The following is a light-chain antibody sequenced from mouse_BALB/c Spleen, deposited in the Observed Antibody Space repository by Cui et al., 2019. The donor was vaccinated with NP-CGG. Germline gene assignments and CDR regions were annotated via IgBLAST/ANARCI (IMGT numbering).Light chain of an antibody. CDR1: TGAVTTSHY. V-gene: IGLV1*01. CDR3: ALWYSNHWV. Sequence: QAVVTQESALTTSPGETVTLTCRSSTGAVTTSHYANWVQEKPDHLFTGLIGGTNNRAPGVPARFSGSLIGDKAALTITGEQTEDEAIYFCALWYSNHWVFGGGTKLTV. J-gene: IGLJ1*01. CDR2: GTN.